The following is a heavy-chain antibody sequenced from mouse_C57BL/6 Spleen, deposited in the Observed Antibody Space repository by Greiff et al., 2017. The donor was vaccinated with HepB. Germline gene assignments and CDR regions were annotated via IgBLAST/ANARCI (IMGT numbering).Heavy chain of an antibody. D-gene: IGHD2-12*01. CDR1: GYTFTSYW. J-gene: IGHJ2*01. Sequence: QVQLKQPGAELVMPGASVKLSCKASGYTFTSYWMHWVKQRPGQGLEWIGEIDPSDSYTNYNQKFKGKSTLTVDKSSSTAYMQLSSLTSEDSAVYYCARGTYYSPFDYWGQGTTLTVSS. V-gene: IGHV1-69*01. CDR3: ARGTYYSPFDY. CDR2: IDPSDSYT.